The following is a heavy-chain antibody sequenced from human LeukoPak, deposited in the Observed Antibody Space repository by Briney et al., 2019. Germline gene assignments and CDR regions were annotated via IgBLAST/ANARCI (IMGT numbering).Heavy chain of an antibody. CDR1: GYTFTGYY. V-gene: IGHV1-2*02. CDR2: INPNSGGT. Sequence: ASVKVSCKASGYTFTGYYMHWVRQAPGQGREWMGWINPNSGGTNYAQKFQGRVTMTRDTSISTAYMELSRLRSDDTAVYYCARDGDKYSSGPNDYWGQGTLVTVSS. D-gene: IGHD6-19*01. CDR3: ARDGDKYSSGPNDY. J-gene: IGHJ4*02.